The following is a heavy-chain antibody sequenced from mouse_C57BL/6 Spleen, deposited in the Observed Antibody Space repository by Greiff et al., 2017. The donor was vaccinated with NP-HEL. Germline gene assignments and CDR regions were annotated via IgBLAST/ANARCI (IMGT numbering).Heavy chain of an antibody. V-gene: IGHV5-2*03. CDR2: INSDGGST. CDR1: EYEFPSHD. Sequence: EVKLVESGGGLVQPGESLKLSCESNEYEFPSHDMSWVRKTPEKRLALVAAINSDGGSTYYPDPMERRFIISRDNTKKTLYLQMSSLRSEDTALYYCARRSSYAYWYFDVWGTETTVTVSS. CDR3: ARRSSYAYWYFDV. D-gene: IGHD1-1*01. J-gene: IGHJ1*03.